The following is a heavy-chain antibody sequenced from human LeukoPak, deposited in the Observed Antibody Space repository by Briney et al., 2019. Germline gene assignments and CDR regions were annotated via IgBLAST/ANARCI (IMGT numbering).Heavy chain of an antibody. CDR1: GFTFSRYS. D-gene: IGHD6-19*01. CDR3: ARALEAGPGTTPLVP. J-gene: IGHJ5*02. CDR2: ISDSGRCK. V-gene: IGHV3-21*04. Sequence: GGSLRLSCVASGFTFSRYSMNWVRQAPGKGPEWVSYISDSGRCKLYGDSVKGRFIISRDSANSSVLLHMYSLTAEDTAVYYFARALEAGPGTTPLVPWGQGRLVSVCS.